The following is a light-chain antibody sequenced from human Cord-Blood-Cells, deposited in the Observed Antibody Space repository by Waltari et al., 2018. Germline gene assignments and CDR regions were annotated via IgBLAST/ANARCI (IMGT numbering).Light chain of an antibody. J-gene: IGLJ3*02. Sequence: QTVVTQEHSLTVSPGGTVTLTRASSTGAFTGGYYPTGFQQKPGQAPRALIYSTSNKHSWTPARFSGSLLGGKAALTLSGVQPEDEAEYYCLLYYGGAQGPWVFGGGTKLTVL. CDR2: STS. CDR1: TGAFTGGYY. V-gene: IGLV7-43*01. CDR3: LLYYGGAQGPWV.